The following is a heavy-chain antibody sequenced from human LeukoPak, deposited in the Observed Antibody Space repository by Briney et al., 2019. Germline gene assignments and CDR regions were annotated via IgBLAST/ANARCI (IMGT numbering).Heavy chain of an antibody. CDR1: GGPISSYY. CDR2: IYYIGST. CDR3: ARTTEGGYTYDYFYYYYMDV. Sequence: SETLSLTCTVSGGPISSYYWSWIRQPPGKGLEWIGYIYYIGSTNYNPSLKSRVTISVDTSKNQFSLKLSSVTAADTAVYYCARTTEGGYTYDYFYYYYMDVWGKGTTVTISS. V-gene: IGHV4-59*01. J-gene: IGHJ6*03. D-gene: IGHD5-18*01.